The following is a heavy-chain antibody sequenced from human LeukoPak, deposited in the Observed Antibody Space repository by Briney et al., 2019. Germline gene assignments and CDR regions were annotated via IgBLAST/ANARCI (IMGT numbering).Heavy chain of an antibody. D-gene: IGHD1-14*01. CDR3: AKGKVNHLGGLDY. CDR2: VFHTGDT. J-gene: IGHJ4*02. CDR1: GGSIRSYY. Sequence: SETLSLTCTVSGGSIRSYYWSWIRQPPGKGLEWIGYVFHTGDTNYNPSLKSRGTISADTSKNQFSLKISSVTAADTAMYYCAKGKVNHLGGLDYWGQGTLVTVSS. V-gene: IGHV4-59*08.